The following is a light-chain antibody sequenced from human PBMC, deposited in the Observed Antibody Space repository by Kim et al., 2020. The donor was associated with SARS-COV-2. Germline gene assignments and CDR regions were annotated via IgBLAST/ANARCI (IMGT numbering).Light chain of an antibody. CDR1: KLGHKY. J-gene: IGLJ2*01. Sequence: SYELTQPPSVSVSPGQTASITCSGDKLGHKYACWYQQKPGQSPVLVIYQDSKRPSGIPERFSGSNSGNTATLTISGTQAMDEADYYCQAWDSSTTYVFGG. CDR3: QAWDSSTTYV. V-gene: IGLV3-1*01. CDR2: QDS.